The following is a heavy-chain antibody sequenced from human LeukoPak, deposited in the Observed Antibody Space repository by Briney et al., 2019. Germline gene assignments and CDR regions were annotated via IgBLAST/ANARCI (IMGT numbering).Heavy chain of an antibody. Sequence: NPSQTLSLTCTVSGGSISSGGYSWSWIRQHPGKGLEWIGYIYCSGSTYYNPSLKSRVTISVDTSKNQFSLKLSSVTAADTAVYYCARTPMHYYDSSGYSDYWGQGTLVTVSS. CDR3: ARTPMHYYDSSGYSDY. CDR2: IYCSGST. D-gene: IGHD3-22*01. V-gene: IGHV4-31*03. J-gene: IGHJ4*02. CDR1: GGSISSGGYS.